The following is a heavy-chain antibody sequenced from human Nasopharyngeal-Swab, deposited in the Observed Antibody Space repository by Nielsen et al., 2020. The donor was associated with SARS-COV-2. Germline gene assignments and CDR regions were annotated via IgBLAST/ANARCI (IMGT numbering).Heavy chain of an antibody. CDR3: AREEAVAGRIDY. D-gene: IGHD6-19*01. CDR1: GYTFTSYY. J-gene: IGHJ4*02. V-gene: IGHV1-46*01. CDR2: INPSGGST. Sequence: ASVKDSCKESGYTFTSYYMHWVRQAPGQGLEWMGIINPSGGSTSYAQKFQGRVTMTRDTSTSTVYMELSSLRSEDTAVYYCAREEAVAGRIDYWGQGTLGTVSS.